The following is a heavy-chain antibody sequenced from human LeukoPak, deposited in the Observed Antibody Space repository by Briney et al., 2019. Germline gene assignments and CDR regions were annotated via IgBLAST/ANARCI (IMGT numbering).Heavy chain of an antibody. V-gene: IGHV3-33*06. CDR3: AKETRFWKGLWNFDY. D-gene: IGHD3-3*01. CDR1: GFGFSNYG. CDR2: MWFDGSNA. J-gene: IGHJ4*02. Sequence: GGSLRLSCLASGFGFSNYGMHWVRQATGQGLEWVAVMWFDGSNAGYADSVKGRFTITRDNSMNTLYLQMKSLRAEDTAVYYCAKETRFWKGLWNFDYWGQGTLVTVSS.